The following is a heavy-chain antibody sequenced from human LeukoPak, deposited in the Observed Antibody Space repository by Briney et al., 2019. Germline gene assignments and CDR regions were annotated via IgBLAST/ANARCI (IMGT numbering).Heavy chain of an antibody. J-gene: IGHJ6*03. CDR1: GYTFSSYG. D-gene: IGHD3-10*01. CDR3: ARGVGNYYGSGSYYYYYYMDV. Sequence: GASVKVSCKASGYTFSSYGISWVRQAPGQGVEWMGWISAYNGNTNYAQKLQGRVTMTTDTSTSTAYMELRSLRSDDTAVYYCARGVGNYYGSGSYYYYYYMDVWGKGTTVTVSS. V-gene: IGHV1-18*01. CDR2: ISAYNGNT.